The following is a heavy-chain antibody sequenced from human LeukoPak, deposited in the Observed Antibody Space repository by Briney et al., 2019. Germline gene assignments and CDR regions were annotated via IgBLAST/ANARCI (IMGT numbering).Heavy chain of an antibody. D-gene: IGHD2-2*01. J-gene: IGHJ6*02. CDR3: ARARYQLPSPYYYGMDV. CDR2: INHSGST. CDR1: GGSFSGYY. V-gene: IGHV4-34*01. Sequence: SETLSLTCAVYGGSFSGYYWSWIRQPPGKGLEWIGEINHSGSTNYNPSLKSRVTISVDTSKNQFSLKLSPVTAADTAVYYCARARYQLPSPYYYGMDVWGQGTTVTVSS.